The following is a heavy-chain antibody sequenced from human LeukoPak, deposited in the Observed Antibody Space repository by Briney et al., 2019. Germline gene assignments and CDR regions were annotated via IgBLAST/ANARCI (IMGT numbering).Heavy chain of an antibody. D-gene: IGHD3-16*02. CDR3: ARSEYVWGGYRLDF. CDR1: GASISRHY. Sequence: SETLSLTCFVSGASISRHYWTWMRHTPGQGLHWIGYIHSTGTTNYNPSLKSRVTMSLDTSKNQFSLRLNSVAAADTADYSCARSEYVWGGYRLDFWGQGALVTVSS. CDR2: IHSTGTT. V-gene: IGHV4-4*08. J-gene: IGHJ4*02.